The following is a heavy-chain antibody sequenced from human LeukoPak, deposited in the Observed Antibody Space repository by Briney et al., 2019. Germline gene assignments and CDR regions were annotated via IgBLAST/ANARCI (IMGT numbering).Heavy chain of an antibody. CDR3: ARDGSGSYLNWFDP. CDR2: TYNSGST. D-gene: IGHD3-10*01. CDR1: GGSISSYY. V-gene: IGHV4-59*01. J-gene: IGHJ5*02. Sequence: SETLSLTCTVSGGSISSYYWNWIRQPPGKGLEWIGHTYNSGSTNYNPSLKSRVTISVDTSKNQFSLRLTSVTAADTAVYYCARDGSGSYLNWFDPWGQGTLVTVSS.